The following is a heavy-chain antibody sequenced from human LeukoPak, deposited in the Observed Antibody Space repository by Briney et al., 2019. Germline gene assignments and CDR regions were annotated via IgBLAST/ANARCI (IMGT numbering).Heavy chain of an antibody. V-gene: IGHV3-53*01. CDR3: ARVLAVADPVQHFYFDY. Sequence: GGSLRLSCAASGFTVSSNYMSWVRQAPGKGLEWVSVIYSGGSTYYADSVKGRFTISREDAKNSLYLQINSLRPGDTAVYYCARVLAVADPVQHFYFDYWGQGTLVTVSS. D-gene: IGHD6-19*01. CDR1: GFTVSSNY. J-gene: IGHJ4*02. CDR2: IYSGGST.